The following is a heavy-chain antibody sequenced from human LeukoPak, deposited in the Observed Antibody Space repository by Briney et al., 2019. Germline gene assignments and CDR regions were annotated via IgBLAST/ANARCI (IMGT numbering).Heavy chain of an antibody. CDR1: GGSVSSGSYY. V-gene: IGHV4-61*01. CDR3: ARAFKYYYDSSGYYGY. Sequence: SETLSLTCTVSGGSVSSGSYYWSWIRPPPGKGLEWIGYIYYSGSTNYNPSLKSRVTISVDTSKNQFSLKLSSVTAADTAVYYCARAFKYYYDSSGYYGYWGQGTLVTVSS. CDR2: IYYSGST. J-gene: IGHJ4*02. D-gene: IGHD3-22*01.